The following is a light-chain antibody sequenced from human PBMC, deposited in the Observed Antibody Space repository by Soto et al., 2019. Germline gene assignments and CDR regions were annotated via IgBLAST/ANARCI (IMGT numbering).Light chain of an antibody. V-gene: IGKV3D-15*01. CDR3: QYYNNLYT. Sequence: EVVMTQSPATLSVSPGERATLSCRASQSIRSDVAWYQQKPGQAPRLLIHGASTRATGIPVRFSGSGSGTEFTLTSSSLESGDFALYYCQYYNNLYTFGQGTKLEI. CDR2: GAS. J-gene: IGKJ2*01. CDR1: QSIRSD.